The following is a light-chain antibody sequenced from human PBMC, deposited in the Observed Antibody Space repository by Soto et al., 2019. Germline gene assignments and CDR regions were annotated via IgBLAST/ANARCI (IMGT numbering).Light chain of an antibody. Sequence: EIVLTQSPGTLSLSPGERVTLSCRASQSVSSSYLAWYQQKPGQAPRLLIYGASSRATVIPDRFSGSRSGTGFPLPFRNLEPEDFAVYYCHQYGASVRHTFGQGTKLEI. V-gene: IGKV3-20*01. CDR1: QSVSSSY. J-gene: IGKJ2*01. CDR3: HQYGASVRHT. CDR2: GAS.